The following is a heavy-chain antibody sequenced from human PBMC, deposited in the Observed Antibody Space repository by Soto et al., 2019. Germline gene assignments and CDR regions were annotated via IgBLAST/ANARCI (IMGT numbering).Heavy chain of an antibody. D-gene: IGHD3-22*01. Sequence: QITLKESGPTLVKPTQTLTLTCTFSGFSLSTSGVGVGWIRQPPGKALEWLALIYWDDDKRYSPSLKSRLTITKXXSXNXXVLTMTTMDPVDTATYYCAHRYDFESSGYYYAFDIWGQGTMVTVSS. V-gene: IGHV2-5*02. J-gene: IGHJ3*02. CDR3: AHRYDFESSGYYYAFDI. CDR2: IYWDDDK. CDR1: GFSLSTSGVG.